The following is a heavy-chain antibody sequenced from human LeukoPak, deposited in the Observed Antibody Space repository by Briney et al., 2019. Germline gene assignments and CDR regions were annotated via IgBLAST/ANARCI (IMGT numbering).Heavy chain of an antibody. V-gene: IGHV3-23*01. CDR1: GFTFSSYG. D-gene: IGHD4-17*01. Sequence: GGSLRLSCAASGFTFSSYGMSWVRQAPGKGLEWVSAISGSGGSTYYADSVKGRFTISRDNAKNTLYLQMNSLRAEDTAVYYCANSGYDYGLSGPPPDWGQGTLVTVSS. J-gene: IGHJ4*02. CDR3: ANSGYDYGLSGPPPD. CDR2: ISGSGGST.